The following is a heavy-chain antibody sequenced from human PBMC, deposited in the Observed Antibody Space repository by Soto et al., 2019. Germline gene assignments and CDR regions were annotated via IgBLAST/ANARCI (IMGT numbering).Heavy chain of an antibody. D-gene: IGHD6-19*01. V-gene: IGHV1-2*02. CDR2: INPNSGGT. CDR3: ERLYRSGWVNWFDP. CDR1: GYTFTGDY. J-gene: IGHJ5*02. Sequence: RASVKLSFKASGYTFTGDYMHWLRQAPGQGLEWMGWINPNSGGTNYSQKFQGRVTMTRDTSISTAYMELSRLRSDDTAVYSCERLYRSGWVNWFDPWGQGTLVPVSS.